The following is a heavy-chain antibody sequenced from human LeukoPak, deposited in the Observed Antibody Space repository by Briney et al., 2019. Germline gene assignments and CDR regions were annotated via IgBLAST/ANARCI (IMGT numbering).Heavy chain of an antibody. D-gene: IGHD3-3*01. V-gene: IGHV3-7*01. CDR2: IKQDGSEK. CDR3: ARGDYDFWSGYLRYYYYYMDV. CDR1: GFTFSSYW. J-gene: IGHJ6*03. Sequence: GGSLRLSCAASGFTFSSYWMSWVRQAPGKGLEWVANIKQDGSEKYYVDSVKGRFTISRDNAKNSLYLQMNSLRAEDTAVYYCARGDYDFWSGYLRYYYYYMDVWGKGTTVTVSS.